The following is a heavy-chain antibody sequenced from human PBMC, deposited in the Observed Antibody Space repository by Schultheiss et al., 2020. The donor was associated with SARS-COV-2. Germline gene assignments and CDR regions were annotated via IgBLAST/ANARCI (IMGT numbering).Heavy chain of an antibody. CDR2: IYTSGST. D-gene: IGHD3-16*02. Sequence: GSLRLSCTVSGGSISSYYWSWIRQPAGKGLEWIGRIYTSGSTNYNPSLKSRVTMSVDTSKNQFSLKLSSVTAADTAVYYCARESRDTFGGVIAPTYGYWGQGTLVTVSS. J-gene: IGHJ4*02. CDR3: ARESRDTFGGVIAPTYGY. V-gene: IGHV4-4*07. CDR1: GGSISSYY.